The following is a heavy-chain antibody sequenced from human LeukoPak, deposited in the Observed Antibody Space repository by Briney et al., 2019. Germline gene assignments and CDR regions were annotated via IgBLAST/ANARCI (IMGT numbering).Heavy chain of an antibody. CDR3: ARNYGDYFFNYYYMDV. Sequence: SETLSLTCTVSGGSISSSSYYWGWIRQPPGKGLEWIGYIYYSGSTNYNPSLKSRVTISVDTSKNQFSLKLSSVTAADTAVYYCARNYGDYFFNYYYMDVWGKGTTVTISS. D-gene: IGHD4-17*01. V-gene: IGHV4-61*05. CDR1: GGSISSSSYY. J-gene: IGHJ6*03. CDR2: IYYSGST.